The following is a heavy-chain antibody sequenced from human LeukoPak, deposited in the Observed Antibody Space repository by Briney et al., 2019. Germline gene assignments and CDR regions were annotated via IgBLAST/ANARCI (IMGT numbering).Heavy chain of an antibody. CDR1: GLTFRNYA. CDR2: ISGSGGGT. D-gene: IGHD6-13*01. CDR3: AKRGSVGTLGHFDY. Sequence: GGSLRLSCAASGLTFRNYAMNWVRQAPGKGLEWVSSISGSGGGTFYADSVKGRFTISRDNSKNTLFLQMNSLRAEDTAVYYCAKRGSVGTLGHFDYWGQGTLVTVSS. V-gene: IGHV3-23*01. J-gene: IGHJ4*02.